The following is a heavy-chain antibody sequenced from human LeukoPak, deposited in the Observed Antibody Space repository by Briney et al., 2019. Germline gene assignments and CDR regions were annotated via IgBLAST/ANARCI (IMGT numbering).Heavy chain of an antibody. CDR1: GFTFSSYS. Sequence: GGSLRLSCAASGFTFSSYSMNWVRQAPGKGLEWVSSISSSCTYIYYADSVRGRFTISRDNAKNSLYLQMNSLRAEDTAVYYCATELILTTIAARTAYYWGQGTLVTVSS. J-gene: IGHJ4*02. D-gene: IGHD6-6*01. CDR2: ISSSCTYI. V-gene: IGHV3-21*01. CDR3: ATELILTTIAARTAYY.